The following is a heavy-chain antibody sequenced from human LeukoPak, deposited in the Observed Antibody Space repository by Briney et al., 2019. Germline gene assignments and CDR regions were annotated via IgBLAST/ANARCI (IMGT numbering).Heavy chain of an antibody. Sequence: SETLSLTCTVSGGSISNSSSYWGWVRQPPGKGLEWIGSIFYSGNTYYNPSLKSRVTISVDTSKNQSSLRLSSVTAADTAVYYCARRTTRVYYMDVWGKGTTVTVSS. J-gene: IGHJ6*03. CDR2: IFYSGNT. D-gene: IGHD1-1*01. CDR3: ARRTTRVYYMDV. V-gene: IGHV4-39*01. CDR1: GGSISNSSSY.